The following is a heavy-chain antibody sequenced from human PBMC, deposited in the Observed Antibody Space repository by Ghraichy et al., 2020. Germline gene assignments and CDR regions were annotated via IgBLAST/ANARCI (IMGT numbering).Heavy chain of an antibody. V-gene: IGHV4-39*01. CDR1: GGSISSSSYY. D-gene: IGHD1-26*01. Sequence: SETLSLTCTVSGGSISSSSYYWGWIRQPPGKGLEWIGSIYYSGSTYYNPSLKSRVTISVDTSKNQFSLKLSSVTAADTAVYYCARRGKTVGFDYWGQGTLVTVSS. J-gene: IGHJ4*02. CDR2: IYYSGST. CDR3: ARRGKTVGFDY.